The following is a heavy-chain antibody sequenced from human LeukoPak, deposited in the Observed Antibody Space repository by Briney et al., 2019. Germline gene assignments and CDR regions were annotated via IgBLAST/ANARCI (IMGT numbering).Heavy chain of an antibody. CDR2: INPNSGGT. J-gene: IGHJ4*02. Sequence: ASVKVSCKASGYTFTGYYMHWVRQAPGQGLEWMGWINPNSGGTNYAQKFQGRVTMTRDTSVSTAYMELSRLRSDDTAVYYCARDISYSGSYTFDYWGQGTLVTVSS. V-gene: IGHV1-2*02. D-gene: IGHD1-26*01. CDR3: ARDISYSGSYTFDY. CDR1: GYTFTGYY.